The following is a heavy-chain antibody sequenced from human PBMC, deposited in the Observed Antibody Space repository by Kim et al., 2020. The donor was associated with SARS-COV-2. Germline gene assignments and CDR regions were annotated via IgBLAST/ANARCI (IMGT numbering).Heavy chain of an antibody. CDR2: IRSKAYGGTT. D-gene: IGHD6-13*01. Sequence: GGSLRLSCTASGFTFGDYAMSWVRQAPGKGLEWVGFIRSKAYGGTTEYAASVKGRFTISRDDSKSIAYLQMNSLKTEDTAVYYCTRGGSWWDYWGQGTLVTVSS. CDR3: TRGGSWWDY. CDR1: GFTFGDYA. V-gene: IGHV3-49*04. J-gene: IGHJ4*02.